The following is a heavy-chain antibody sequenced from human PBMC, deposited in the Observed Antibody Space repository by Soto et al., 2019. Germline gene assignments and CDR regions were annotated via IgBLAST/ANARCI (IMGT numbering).Heavy chain of an antibody. V-gene: IGHV3-21*01. Sequence: LRLSCAASGFTFSSYSMNWVRQAPGKGLEWVSSISSSSSYMYYADSVKGRFTISRDNAKNSLYLQMNSLRAEDTAVYYCARDWIQLWGNWFDPWGQGTLVTVSS. D-gene: IGHD5-18*01. J-gene: IGHJ5*02. CDR1: GFTFSSYS. CDR3: ARDWIQLWGNWFDP. CDR2: ISSSSSYM.